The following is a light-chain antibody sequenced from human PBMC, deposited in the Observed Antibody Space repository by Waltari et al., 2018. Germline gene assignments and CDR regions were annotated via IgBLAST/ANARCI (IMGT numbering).Light chain of an antibody. V-gene: IGKV3-20*01. CDR3: QHYVRLPVT. CDR2: GTS. J-gene: IGKJ1*01. CDR1: QNVGRS. Sequence: EIVLTQSPATLSLSPGESATLPCRASQNVGRSLAWYQQKPGQAPRLLIFGTSSRATDIPDRFSGSGSGTDFSLTISRLEPEDFAVYFCQHYVRLPVTFGQGTKVDIK.